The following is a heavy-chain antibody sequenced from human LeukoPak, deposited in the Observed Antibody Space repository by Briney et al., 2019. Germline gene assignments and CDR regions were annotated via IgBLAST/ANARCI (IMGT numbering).Heavy chain of an antibody. J-gene: IGHJ4*02. CDR3: ARGPDYDILTGYYTRGFDY. CDR2: ISYGGIDK. CDR1: GFNFSSYA. Sequence: GTSLRLSCAASGFNFSSYAMHWVRQAPGEGLEWVGLISYGGIDKSYADSVKGRFTISRDNSKNTLYLQMNSLRAEDTAVYYCARGPDYDILTGYYTRGFDYWGQGTLVTVSS. V-gene: IGHV3-30*04. D-gene: IGHD3-9*01.